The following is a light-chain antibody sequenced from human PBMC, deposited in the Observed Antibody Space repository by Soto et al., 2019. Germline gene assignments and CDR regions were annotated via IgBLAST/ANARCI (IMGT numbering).Light chain of an antibody. V-gene: IGKV3D-20*02. CDR3: QQSFTTPRT. CDR2: DAS. J-gene: IGKJ1*01. CDR1: QSVSSSY. Sequence: EIVLTQSPGTLSLSPGERATLSCRASQSVSSSYLAWYQQKPGQAPRLLIYDASNRASGIPARFSGSGSGTDFTLTITSLQPGDFATYYCQQSFTTPRTFGQGTKVDIK.